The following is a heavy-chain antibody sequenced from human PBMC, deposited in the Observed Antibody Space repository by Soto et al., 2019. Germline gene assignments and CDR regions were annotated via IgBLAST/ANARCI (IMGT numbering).Heavy chain of an antibody. Sequence: EVQLLESGGGLVQPGGSLRLSCAASGFTFTSYAMSWVRQAPGKGLEWVSAISGSGGRTYYADSVKGRFTISRDNSKNTLYLQMNSLRAEDTAVYYCANPATTPGNYTYWYFDLWGRGTLVTVSS. D-gene: IGHD1-7*01. V-gene: IGHV3-23*01. CDR1: GFTFTSYA. J-gene: IGHJ2*01. CDR3: ANPATTPGNYTYWYFDL. CDR2: ISGSGGRT.